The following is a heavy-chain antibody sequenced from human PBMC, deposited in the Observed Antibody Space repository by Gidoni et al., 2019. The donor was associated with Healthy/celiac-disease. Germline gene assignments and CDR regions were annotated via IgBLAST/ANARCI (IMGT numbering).Heavy chain of an antibody. Sequence: QVQLVQSGAEVKKPGASVQVSCKAYGYTFTSYYMHWVRQAPGQGLEWMGIINPSGGSTSYTQKFQGRVTMTRDTSTSTVYMELSSLRSEDTAVYYCARDLKEMATIGNRYFDYWGQGTLVTVSS. CDR2: INPSGGST. CDR3: ARDLKEMATIGNRYFDY. V-gene: IGHV1-46*01. CDR1: GYTFTSYY. D-gene: IGHD5-12*01. J-gene: IGHJ4*02.